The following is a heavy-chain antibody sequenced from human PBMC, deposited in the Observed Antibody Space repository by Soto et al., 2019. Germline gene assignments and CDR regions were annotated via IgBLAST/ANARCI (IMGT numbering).Heavy chain of an antibody. J-gene: IGHJ6*02. CDR3: ARNGYCSGGSCYGGDYYYYYGMDV. Sequence: GGSLRLSCAASGFTFSSYSRSWVRQAPGKGLEWVSSISSSSSYIYYADSVKGRFTISRDNAKNSLYLQMNSLRAEDTAVYYCARNGYCSGGSCYGGDYYYYYGMDVWGQGTTVPVSS. V-gene: IGHV3-21*01. CDR1: GFTFSSYS. D-gene: IGHD2-15*01. CDR2: ISSSSSYI.